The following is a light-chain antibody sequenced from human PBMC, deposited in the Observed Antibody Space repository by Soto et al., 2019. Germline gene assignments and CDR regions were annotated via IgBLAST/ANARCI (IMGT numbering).Light chain of an antibody. J-gene: IGLJ2*01. CDR1: SSDVGAYNY. V-gene: IGLV2-14*03. CDR3: SSYTSTNSL. Sequence: SVLTQPASVSGSPGESITISCTGTSSDVGAYNYVSWYQQHPGKAPKLMIYDVSNRPSGVSNRFSGSKSGNTASLTISGLQAEDEADYYCSSYTSTNSLFGGGTKLTVL. CDR2: DVS.